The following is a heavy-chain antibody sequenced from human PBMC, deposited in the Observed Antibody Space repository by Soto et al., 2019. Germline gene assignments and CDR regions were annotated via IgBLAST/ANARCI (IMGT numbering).Heavy chain of an antibody. CDR2: MYYSGNI. Sequence: QLQLQESGPGLVKPSETLSLTCTVSGGSITSNSYYWGWIRQPPGKGLEWIGRMYYSGNIYYKPSLKSRVSISVDTSKNQFSLNLSSVTAADTAVYYCARLRPYHFDYWGQGTLVTVSS. D-gene: IGHD2-2*01. CDR3: ARLRPYHFDY. V-gene: IGHV4-39*01. J-gene: IGHJ4*02. CDR1: GGSITSNSYY.